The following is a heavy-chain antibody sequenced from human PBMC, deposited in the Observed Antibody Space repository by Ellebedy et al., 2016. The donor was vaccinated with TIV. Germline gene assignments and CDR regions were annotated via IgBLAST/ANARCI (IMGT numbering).Heavy chain of an antibody. D-gene: IGHD4-23*01. CDR1: GFTVTTNY. Sequence: PGGSLRLSCAASGFTVTTNYMNWVRQAPGKGLEWVAHINPDGSAEYYVDSVKGRFTISRDNAKRSLFLQMNSLRAEDTAVYYCARDAAGNGGKLDYWGQGALVTVSS. CDR3: ARDAAGNGGKLDY. J-gene: IGHJ4*02. CDR2: INPDGSAE. V-gene: IGHV3-7*03.